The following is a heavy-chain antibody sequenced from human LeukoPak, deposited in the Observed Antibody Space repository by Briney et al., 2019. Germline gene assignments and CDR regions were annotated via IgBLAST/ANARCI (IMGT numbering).Heavy chain of an antibody. J-gene: IGHJ4*02. D-gene: IGHD3-22*01. V-gene: IGHV1-24*01. CDR2: FDPEDGET. CDR3: ATDNRGYYLEPFDY. Sequence: ASVKVSCKVSGYTLTELSMHWVRQAPGKGLEWMGGFDPEDGETIYAQKFQGRVTMTEDTSTDTAYMELSSLRSEDTAVYYCATDNRGYYLEPFDYWGQGTLVTVSS. CDR1: GYTLTELS.